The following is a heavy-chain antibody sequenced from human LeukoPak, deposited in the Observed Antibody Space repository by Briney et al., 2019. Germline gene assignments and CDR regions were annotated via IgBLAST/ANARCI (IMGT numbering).Heavy chain of an antibody. Sequence: ASVKVSCKASGYTFTSYGISWVRQAPGQGLEWMGWMNPNSGNTGYAQKFQGRVTMTRNTSISTAYMELSSLRSEDTAVYYCARAFRMNLWLQGLDFWGQGTLVTVSS. CDR1: GYTFTSYG. CDR2: MNPNSGNT. V-gene: IGHV1-8*02. J-gene: IGHJ4*02. D-gene: IGHD3-9*01. CDR3: ARAFRMNLWLQGLDF.